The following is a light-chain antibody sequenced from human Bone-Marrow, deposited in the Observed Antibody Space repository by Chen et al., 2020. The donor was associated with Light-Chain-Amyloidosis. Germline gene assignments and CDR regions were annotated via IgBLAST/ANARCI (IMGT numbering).Light chain of an antibody. CDR2: SLN. V-gene: IGLV1-44*01. CDR3: AAWDDSLWV. J-gene: IGLJ3*02. Sequence: QSVLTQPPSASGTPGQRVTISCSGSSSNIGSNTVNWYQQLPGTAPQHLIYSLNQRPSGVPDRFSGSKSGTSASLAISGLQSEDEADYYCAAWDDSLWVFGGGTKLTVL. CDR1: SSNIGSNT.